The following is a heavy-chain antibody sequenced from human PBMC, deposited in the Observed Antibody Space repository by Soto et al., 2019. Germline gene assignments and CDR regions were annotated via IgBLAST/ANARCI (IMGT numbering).Heavy chain of an antibody. D-gene: IGHD6-13*01. CDR2: INTPSSVI. Sequence: EVQLVESGGGLVKPGGSLRLSCAASGFTFSSYTMNWVRQAPGKGLEWVSSINTPSSVINYADSVKGRFTISRDNAKNSLYLQMSSRRAEDTAVYYCATYKSNWFYYGMDVWGQGTTVTVSS. J-gene: IGHJ6*02. V-gene: IGHV3-21*06. CDR3: ATYKSNWFYYGMDV. CDR1: GFTFSSYT.